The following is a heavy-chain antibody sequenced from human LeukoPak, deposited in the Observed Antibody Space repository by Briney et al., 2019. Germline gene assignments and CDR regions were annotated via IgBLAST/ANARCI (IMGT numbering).Heavy chain of an antibody. CDR2: IYYTGNT. Sequence: SETLSLTCTVSGGSIRSSSHYWGWIRQPPGKGLEWIGTIYYTGNTYYNPSLESRVTMSVDTSKSQFSLRLNSVTAADTAVYYCARVNDILTGYYYYYMDVWGKGTTVTVSS. CDR1: GGSIRSSSHY. D-gene: IGHD3-9*01. V-gene: IGHV4-39*01. J-gene: IGHJ6*03. CDR3: ARVNDILTGYYYYYMDV.